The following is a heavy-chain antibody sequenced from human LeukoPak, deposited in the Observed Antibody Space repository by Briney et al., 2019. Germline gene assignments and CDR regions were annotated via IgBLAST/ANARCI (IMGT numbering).Heavy chain of an antibody. J-gene: IGHJ3*02. V-gene: IGHV1-2*02. D-gene: IGHD1-26*01. Sequence: ASVKVSCKASGYTFTGYYMHWVRQAPGQGLEWMGWINPSSGGTNYAQKFQGRVTMTRDMSTSTVYMELSSLRSEDTAVYYCARDLVGAPYSDDAFDIWGRGTMVTVSS. CDR3: ARDLVGAPYSDDAFDI. CDR1: GYTFTGYY. CDR2: INPSSGGT.